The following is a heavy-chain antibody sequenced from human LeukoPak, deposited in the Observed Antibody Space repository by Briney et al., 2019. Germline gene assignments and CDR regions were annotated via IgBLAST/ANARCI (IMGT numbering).Heavy chain of an antibody. CDR2: ISYDGSNK. V-gene: IGHV3-30*03. J-gene: IGHJ6*02. D-gene: IGHD5-18*01. CDR1: GFTFSSYG. Sequence: GGSLRLSCAASGFTFSSYGMHWVRQAPGKGLEWVAVISYDGSNKYYADSVKGRFTISRDNSKNTLYLQMNSLRAEDTAVYYCARGRSPPRYSYGYLPITYYYYGMDVWGQGTTVTVSS. CDR3: ARGRSPPRYSYGYLPITYYYYGMDV.